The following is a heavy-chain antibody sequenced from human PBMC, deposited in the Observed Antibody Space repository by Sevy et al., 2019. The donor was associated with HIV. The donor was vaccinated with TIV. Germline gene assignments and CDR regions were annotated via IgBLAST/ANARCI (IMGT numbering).Heavy chain of an antibody. D-gene: IGHD3-16*01. Sequence: GGSLRLSCAASGFTFEDYAMHWVRQGPGKDLEWVAGIHWNSASIAYADSVKGRFTISRDNARKSLVLQMRSLRVEDTAFYYCAKDNRRHTYDYTWFDPWGRGTLVTVSS. CDR1: GFTFEDYA. V-gene: IGHV3-9*01. CDR3: AKDNRRHTYDYTWFDP. J-gene: IGHJ5*02. CDR2: IHWNSASI.